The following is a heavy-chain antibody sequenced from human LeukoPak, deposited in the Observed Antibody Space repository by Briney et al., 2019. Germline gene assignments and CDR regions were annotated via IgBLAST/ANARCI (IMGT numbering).Heavy chain of an antibody. D-gene: IGHD3-10*01. CDR3: AKDMELTYYYGSGSYFGYYFDY. Sequence: GGSLRLSCAASGFTFSSYAMSWVRQAPGKGLEWVSAISGSGGSTYYADSVKGRFTISRDNSKNTLYLQMNSLRAEDTAVYYCAKDMELTYYYGSGSYFGYYFDYWGQGTLVTVSS. CDR2: ISGSGGST. CDR1: GFTFSSYA. V-gene: IGHV3-23*01. J-gene: IGHJ4*02.